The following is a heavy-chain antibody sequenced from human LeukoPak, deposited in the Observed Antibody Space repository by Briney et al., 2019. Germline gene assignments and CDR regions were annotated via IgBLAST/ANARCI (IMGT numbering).Heavy chain of an antibody. J-gene: IGHJ6*03. V-gene: IGHV4-4*07. CDR3: ARDQGYYDSSGYGYYYYYMDV. Sequence: PSETLSLTCTVSGGSISSYYWSWIRQPAGKGLEWIGRIYTSGSTNYNPSLKSRVTMSVDTSKKQFSLKLSSVTAADTAVYYCARDQGYYDSSGYGYYYYYMDVWGKGTTVTVSS. CDR2: IYTSGST. D-gene: IGHD3-22*01. CDR1: GGSISSYY.